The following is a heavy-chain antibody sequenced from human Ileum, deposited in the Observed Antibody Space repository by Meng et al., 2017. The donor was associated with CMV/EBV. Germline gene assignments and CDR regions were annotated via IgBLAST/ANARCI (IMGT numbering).Heavy chain of an antibody. D-gene: IGHD1-1*01. Sequence: GESLKISCAASGFTFSSYWMTWVRQAPGKGLEGVANIKPDGSEKYYVDSVKGRFTISRDNAKNSLYLQMNSLRAEDTAVYYCATDLNWDNFWGQGTLVTVSS. CDR2: IKPDGSEK. CDR3: ATDLNWDNF. J-gene: IGHJ4*02. V-gene: IGHV3-7*01. CDR1: GFTFSSYW.